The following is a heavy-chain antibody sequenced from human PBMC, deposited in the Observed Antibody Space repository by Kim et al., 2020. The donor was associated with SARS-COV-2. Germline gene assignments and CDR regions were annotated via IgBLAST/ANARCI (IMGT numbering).Heavy chain of an antibody. D-gene: IGHD6-13*01. CDR2: IDPSDSYT. Sequence: GESLKISCKGSGYSFTSYWISWVRQMPGKGLEWMGRIDPSDSYTNYSPSFQGHVTISADKSISTAYLQWSSLKASDTAMYYCARAKGPDSSSWYFHYWGQGTLVTVSS. V-gene: IGHV5-10-1*01. CDR3: ARAKGPDSSSWYFHY. CDR1: GYSFTSYW. J-gene: IGHJ4*02.